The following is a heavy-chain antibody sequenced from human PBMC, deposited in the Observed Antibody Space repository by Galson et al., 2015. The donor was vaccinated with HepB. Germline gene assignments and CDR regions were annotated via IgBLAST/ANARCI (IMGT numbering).Heavy chain of an antibody. CDR3: ARARGSCYTPGPKTCLRAPFDP. V-gene: IGHV1-69*13. CDR1: GGTFSSYA. CDR2: IIPIFGTA. D-gene: IGHD2-15*01. J-gene: IGHJ5*02. Sequence: SVKVSCKASGGTFSSYAISWVRQAPGQGLEWMGGIIPIFGTANYAQKFQGRVTITADESTSTAYMELSSLRSEDTAVYYCARARGSCYTPGPKTCLRAPFDPWGQGTLVTVSS.